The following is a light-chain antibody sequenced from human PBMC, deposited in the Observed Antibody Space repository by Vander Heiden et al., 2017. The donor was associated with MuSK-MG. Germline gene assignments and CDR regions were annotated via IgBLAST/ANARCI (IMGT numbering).Light chain of an antibody. CDR3: QRRSNLIT. V-gene: IGKV3-11*01. Sequence: EIVLTQSPATLSLSPGERATLSCRARQSVSSYLAWYQQKPGQAPRLLNYDASNRATGIPARFSGSGSGTDFTLTISSLEPEDFAVYYCQRRSNLITFGQGTRLEIK. CDR2: DAS. J-gene: IGKJ5*01. CDR1: QSVSSY.